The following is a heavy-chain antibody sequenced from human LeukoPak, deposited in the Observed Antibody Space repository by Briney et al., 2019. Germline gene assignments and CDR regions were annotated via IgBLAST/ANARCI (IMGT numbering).Heavy chain of an antibody. D-gene: IGHD4-23*01. Sequence: NPSETLSLTCTVSGGSISSYQWSWIRQPPGKGLEWIGNIYDSGSANYNPSLKSRVVISVDTSKNQFSLNLTPVTAADTAVYYCARVGVDYSGNVLKYFFDYWGQGTLVTVSS. CDR1: GGSISSYQ. CDR3: ARVGVDYSGNVLKYFFDY. CDR2: IYDSGSA. J-gene: IGHJ4*02. V-gene: IGHV4-59*01.